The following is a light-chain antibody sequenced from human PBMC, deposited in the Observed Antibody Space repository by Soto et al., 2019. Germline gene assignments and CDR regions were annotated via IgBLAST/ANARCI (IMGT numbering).Light chain of an antibody. CDR1: SSDVGGYNY. Sequence: QSALTQPRSVSGSPGQSVTIYCTGTSSDVGGYNYVSWYQQHPGKAPKLMIYDVSKRPSGVPDRFSGSKSGNTASLTISGLLAEDEADYYCCSYAGNYTHVFGTGTQLTVL. CDR2: DVS. J-gene: IGLJ1*01. CDR3: CSYAGNYTHV. V-gene: IGLV2-11*01.